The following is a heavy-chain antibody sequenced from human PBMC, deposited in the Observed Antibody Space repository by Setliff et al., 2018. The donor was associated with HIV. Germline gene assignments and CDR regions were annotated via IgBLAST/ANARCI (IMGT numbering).Heavy chain of an antibody. J-gene: IGHJ2*01. CDR1: GCSLSSGYYY. CDR2: IYSSGST. D-gene: IGHD3-10*01. V-gene: IGHV4-61*02. Sequence: TLSLTCTVSGCSLSSGYYYWSWVRQPAGKGLEWIGRIYSSGSTNYNPSLKSRVTISVDTSKNQFSLKLSSVTAADTAVYYCARDMGGGDWYFDLWGRGTLVTVSS. CDR3: ARDMGGGDWYFDL.